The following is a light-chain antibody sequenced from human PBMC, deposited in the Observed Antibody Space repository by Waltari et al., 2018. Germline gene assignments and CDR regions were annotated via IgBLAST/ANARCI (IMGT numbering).Light chain of an antibody. V-gene: IGLV1-51*01. CDR1: STTIGDNN. CDR2: DTH. J-gene: IGLJ2*01. Sequence: QSVLTQPPSVSASPGQKGTISCSGSSTTIGDNNVSCYQQLPGTAPKLLIYDTHKRPSGIPARFSGSKSGTSATLGITGLQTGDEADYYCGTWDSSLSAAVFGGGTKLTVL. CDR3: GTWDSSLSAAV.